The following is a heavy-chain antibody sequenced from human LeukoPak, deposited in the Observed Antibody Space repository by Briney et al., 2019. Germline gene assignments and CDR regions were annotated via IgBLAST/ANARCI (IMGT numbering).Heavy chain of an antibody. CDR2: IYTSGST. V-gene: IGHV4-4*07. J-gene: IGHJ5*02. CDR3: ASEYYDILTGHYILGS. Sequence: PSETLSLTCTVSGGSISSYYWSWIRQPAGKGLEWIGRIYTSGSTNYSPSLKSRVTMSVDTSKNQFSLKLSSVTAADTAVYYCASEYYDILTGHYILGSWGQGTLVTVSS. CDR1: GGSISSYY. D-gene: IGHD3-9*01.